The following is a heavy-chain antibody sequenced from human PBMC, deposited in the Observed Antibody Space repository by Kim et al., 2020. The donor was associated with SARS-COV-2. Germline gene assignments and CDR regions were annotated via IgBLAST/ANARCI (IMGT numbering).Heavy chain of an antibody. CDR3: ARGRAGVVPSPILGIGPHYDYFIMDV. CDR1: GGPFSGYY. CDR2: INHSGGI. J-gene: IGHJ6*02. D-gene: IGHD2-2*02. Sequence: SETLSLTCAVYGGPFSGYYWSWIRQPPGKGLEWIGEINHSGGINNPSLKSRVTISMDTSKNQFSLKLTSVIAADTGFYYCARGRAGVVPSPILGIGPHYDYFIMDVWGHGTTVTVSS. V-gene: IGHV4-34*01.